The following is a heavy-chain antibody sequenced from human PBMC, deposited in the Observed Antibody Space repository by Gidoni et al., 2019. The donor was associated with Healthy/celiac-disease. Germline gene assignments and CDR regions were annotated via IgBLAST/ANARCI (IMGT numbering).Heavy chain of an antibody. J-gene: IGHJ4*02. Sequence: QVQLVQSGAEVKKPGASVKVSCKASGYTLTSYYMHWVRQAPGQGLEWMGIINPSGGSTSYAQKFQGRVTMTRDTSTSTVYMELSSLRSEDTAVYYCARAPYYYDSSGYFDYWGQGTLVTVSS. V-gene: IGHV1-46*03. CDR1: GYTLTSYY. CDR2: INPSGGST. CDR3: ARAPYYYDSSGYFDY. D-gene: IGHD3-22*01.